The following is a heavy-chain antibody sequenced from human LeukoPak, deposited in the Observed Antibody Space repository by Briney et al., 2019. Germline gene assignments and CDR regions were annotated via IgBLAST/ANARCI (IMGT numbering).Heavy chain of an antibody. CDR3: AVQRGVDPTG. CDR1: GFTFSSYG. Sequence: PGGSLRLSCAASGFTFSSYGMHWVRQAPGKGLEWVAFIRYDGSNKYYADSVKGRFTISRDNSKNTLYLQMNSLRAEDTAVYYCAVQRGVDPTGWGQGTLVTVSS. J-gene: IGHJ4*02. D-gene: IGHD1-1*01. V-gene: IGHV3-30*02. CDR2: IRYDGSNK.